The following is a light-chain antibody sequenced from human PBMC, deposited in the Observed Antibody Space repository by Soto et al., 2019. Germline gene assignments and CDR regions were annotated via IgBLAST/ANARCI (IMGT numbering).Light chain of an antibody. Sequence: EIVLTQSPATLSLSPGERATLSCRASQSFSSSYLAWYQQKPGQAPRLLIYGASSRATGIPDRFSGSGSGTDFTLTISRLEPEDLAVYYCQQRSNWPRTFGQGTKVDI. CDR1: QSFSSSY. V-gene: IGKV3D-20*02. J-gene: IGKJ1*01. CDR3: QQRSNWPRT. CDR2: GAS.